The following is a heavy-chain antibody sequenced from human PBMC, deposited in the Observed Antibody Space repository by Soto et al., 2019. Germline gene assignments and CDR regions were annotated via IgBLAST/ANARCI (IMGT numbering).Heavy chain of an antibody. CDR1: GYTFTGYY. CDR2: INPNSGGT. D-gene: IGHD1-26*01. J-gene: IGHJ3*02. Sequence: GASVKVSCKASGYTFTGYYMHWVRQAPGQGLEWMGWINPNSGGTNYAQKFQGWVTMTRDTSISTAYMEQSRLRSDDTAVYYCARVSRAVGAADAFDIWGQGTMVTVSS. CDR3: ARVSRAVGAADAFDI. V-gene: IGHV1-2*04.